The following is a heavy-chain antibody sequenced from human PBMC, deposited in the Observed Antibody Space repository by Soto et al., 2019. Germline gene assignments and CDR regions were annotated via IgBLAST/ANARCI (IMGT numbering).Heavy chain of an antibody. CDR2: IYSGGST. D-gene: IGHD3-10*01. CDR1: GFTVSSNY. Sequence: GGSLRLSCAASGFTVSSNYMSWVRQAPGKGLEWVSVIYSGGSTYYADSVKGRFTISRDNSKNTLYLQMNSLRAEDTAVYYCASQVGDYGYYYYYGMDVWGQGTTVTVSS. J-gene: IGHJ6*02. V-gene: IGHV3-53*01. CDR3: ASQVGDYGYYYYYGMDV.